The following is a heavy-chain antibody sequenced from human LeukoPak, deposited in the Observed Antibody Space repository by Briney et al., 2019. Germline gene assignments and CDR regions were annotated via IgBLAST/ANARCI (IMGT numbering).Heavy chain of an antibody. J-gene: IGHJ4*02. Sequence: SETLSPTCTVSGGSISSYYWSWIRQPPGKGLEWIGYIYYSGSTNYNPSLKSRVTISVDTSKNQFSLKLSSVTAADTAVYYCARGGVEYYFDYWGQGTLVTVSS. CDR2: IYYSGST. V-gene: IGHV4-59*01. D-gene: IGHD3-16*01. CDR3: ARGGVEYYFDY. CDR1: GGSISSYY.